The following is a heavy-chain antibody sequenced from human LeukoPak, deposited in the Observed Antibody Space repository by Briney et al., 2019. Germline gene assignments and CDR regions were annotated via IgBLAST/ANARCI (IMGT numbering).Heavy chain of an antibody. Sequence: SGTLSLTCAVSGGSISSSNWWSWVRQPPGKGLEWIGEIYHSGSTNYNPSLKSRVTISVDKSKNQFSLKLSSVTAADTAVYYCARYTYSYYYYYMDVWGKGTTVTVSS. CDR3: ARYTYSYYYYYMDV. V-gene: IGHV4-4*02. J-gene: IGHJ6*03. CDR2: IYHSGST. D-gene: IGHD2-15*01. CDR1: GGSISSSNW.